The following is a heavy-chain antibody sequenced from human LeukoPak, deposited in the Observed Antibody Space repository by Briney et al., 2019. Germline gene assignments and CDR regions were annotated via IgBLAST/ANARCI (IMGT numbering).Heavy chain of an antibody. CDR1: GFTFSSYA. CDR3: AKNIVAVPATTQSFNY. J-gene: IGHJ4*02. D-gene: IGHD2-2*01. Sequence: GGSLRLSCAASGFTFSSYAMSWVRQAPGKGLEWVSAISGSGGSTYYADSVKGRFTISRDNSKNTLFLQMNSLRAEDTAVYYCAKNIVAVPATTQSFNYWGQGTLVTVSS. CDR2: ISGSGGST. V-gene: IGHV3-23*01.